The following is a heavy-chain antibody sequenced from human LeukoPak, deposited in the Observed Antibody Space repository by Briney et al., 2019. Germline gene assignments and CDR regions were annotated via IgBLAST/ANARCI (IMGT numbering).Heavy chain of an antibody. D-gene: IGHD4-23*01. J-gene: IGHJ4*02. CDR2: ISGSGGST. CDR3: AKGGYYGGDYAPFDY. V-gene: IGHV3-23*01. CDR1: GFTFSSYA. Sequence: GGSLRLSCAASGFTFSSYAMSWVRQAPGKGLEWVSAISGSGGSTYYADSAKGRFTISRDNSKNTLYLQMNSLRAEDTAVYYCAKGGYYGGDYAPFDYWGQGTLVTVSS.